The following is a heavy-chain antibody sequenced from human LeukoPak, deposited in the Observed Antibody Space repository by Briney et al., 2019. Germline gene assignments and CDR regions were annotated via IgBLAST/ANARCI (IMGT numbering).Heavy chain of an antibody. J-gene: IGHJ4*02. CDR2: TYYRSKWYN. V-gene: IGHV6-1*01. CDR1: GDSISSNSAA. Sequence: SQTLSLTCAISGDSISSNSAAWHWIRQSPSRGLEWLGRTYYRSKWYNDYAVSVKSRITINPDTSKNQFSLKLSSVTAADTAVYYCARAATVATYRELDYWGQGTLVTVSS. D-gene: IGHD4-11*01. CDR3: ARAATVATYRELDY.